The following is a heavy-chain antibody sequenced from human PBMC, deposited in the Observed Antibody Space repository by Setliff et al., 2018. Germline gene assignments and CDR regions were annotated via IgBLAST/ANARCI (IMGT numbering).Heavy chain of an antibody. J-gene: IGHJ4*01. V-gene: IGHV3-30*02. CDR2: IRYDGRDI. CDR1: GFAFRSYA. Sequence: QTGGSLRLSCAASGFAFRSYAMDWVRRAPGRGLGWVAFIRYDGRDIYYGDSVQGRFAISRDNSKNTLYLQMNSLRSDDTAGYYCAGVHWTTNWFLHYWGQGTLVTVSS. D-gene: IGHD7-27*01. CDR3: AGVHWTTNWFLHY.